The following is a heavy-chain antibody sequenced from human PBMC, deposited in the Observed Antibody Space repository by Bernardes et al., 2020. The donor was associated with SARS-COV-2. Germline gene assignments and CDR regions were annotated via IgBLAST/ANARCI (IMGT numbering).Heavy chain of an antibody. D-gene: IGHD2-21*02. CDR2: INQDGSET. J-gene: IGHJ3*01. CDR1: GFTFSTFW. Sequence: GGSLRLSCAASGFTFSTFWMTWVRQAPGKGLEWVANINQDGSETFYVDSVKGRFTISRDNAKNSLFMEMNTLRAEDTAVYYCARVVSGPHVGADAFAVWGRGTTVTVSS. V-gene: IGHV3-7*01. CDR3: ARVVSGPHVGADAFAV.